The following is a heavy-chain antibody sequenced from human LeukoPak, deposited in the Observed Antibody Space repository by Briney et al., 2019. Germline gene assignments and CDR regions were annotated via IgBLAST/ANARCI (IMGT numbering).Heavy chain of an antibody. CDR3: AKDFGIGLRYFDWNY. Sequence: GGSLRLSCAASGITVSSNYMSWVRQAPGKGLEWVSAVGGGGGDTYYADSVRGRFTISRDNPKNTLYLQMNSLRAEDSAVYYCAKDFGIGLRYFDWNYWGQGTLVTVSS. CDR2: VGGGGGDT. CDR1: GITVSSNY. V-gene: IGHV3-23*01. D-gene: IGHD3-9*01. J-gene: IGHJ4*02.